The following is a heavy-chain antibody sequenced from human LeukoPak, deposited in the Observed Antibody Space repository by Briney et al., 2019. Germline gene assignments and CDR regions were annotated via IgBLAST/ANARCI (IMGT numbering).Heavy chain of an antibody. D-gene: IGHD3-22*01. Sequence: PSETLSLTCTVSGGSISSYYWSWIRQPPGKGLEWIGYIYYSGSTNYKPSLKSRVTISVDTSKNQFSLKLSSVTAADTAVYYCARDRYYYDSSGYRPSDYWGQGTLVTVSS. V-gene: IGHV4-59*12. CDR1: GGSISSYY. J-gene: IGHJ4*02. CDR3: ARDRYYYDSSGYRPSDY. CDR2: IYYSGST.